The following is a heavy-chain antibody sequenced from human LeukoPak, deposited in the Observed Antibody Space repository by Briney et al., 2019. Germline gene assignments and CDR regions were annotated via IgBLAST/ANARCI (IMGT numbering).Heavy chain of an antibody. Sequence: RPSETLSLTCTVSGGSISSGGYYWSWIRQHPGKGLEWFGYIYYSGSTYYNPSLKSRVTISVDTSKNQFSLKLSSVTAADTAVYYCARDMADCTNGVCYYYYGMDVWGQGTTVTVSS. J-gene: IGHJ6*02. V-gene: IGHV4-31*03. CDR2: IYYSGST. CDR3: ARDMADCTNGVCYYYYGMDV. D-gene: IGHD2-8*01. CDR1: GGSISSGGYY.